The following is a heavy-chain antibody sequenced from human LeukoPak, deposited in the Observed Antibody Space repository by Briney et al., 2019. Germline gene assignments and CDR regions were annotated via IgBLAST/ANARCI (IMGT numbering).Heavy chain of an antibody. CDR2: IYPGDSDT. CDR3: ARGKGYCSADSCYFYDF. D-gene: IGHD2-15*01. J-gene: IGHJ4*02. Sequence: GESLKISCKGSGYSFTSYWIGWVRQMPGKGLEWMGIIYPGDSDTRYNPSFQGRVTISADKSISTAYLQWSSLEASDTAMYYCARGKGYCSADSCYFYDFWGQGTLVTVSS. CDR1: GYSFTSYW. V-gene: IGHV5-51*01.